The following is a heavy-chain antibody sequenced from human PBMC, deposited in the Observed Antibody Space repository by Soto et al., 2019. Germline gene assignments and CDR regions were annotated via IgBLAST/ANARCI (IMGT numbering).Heavy chain of an antibody. V-gene: IGHV1-69*08. Sequence: QVQLVQSGAEVKMPGSSVKVSCKASGGTFSSYTISWVRQAPGQGLEWMGRIIPILGIAHYAQKFQGRVTITANKSTSTAYMELSSLRSEDTAVYYCARDLIISVGATRPVDYWGQGTLVTVSS. CDR2: IIPILGIA. CDR3: ARDLIISVGATRPVDY. J-gene: IGHJ4*02. CDR1: GGTFSSYT. D-gene: IGHD1-26*01.